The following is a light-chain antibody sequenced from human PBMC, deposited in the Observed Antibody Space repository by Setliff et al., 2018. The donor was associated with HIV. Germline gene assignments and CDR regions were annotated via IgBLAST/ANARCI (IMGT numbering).Light chain of an antibody. CDR3: CSYVGSYSYV. J-gene: IGLJ1*01. CDR2: DVT. Sequence: QSVLTQPRSVSGSPGQSVTFPCTGSSSDVGAYDYVSWYQQRPGRAPKLVIYDVTKRPSGVPDRFSGSKSGNTASLTISGLQSEDEADYYCCSYVGSYSYVFGSGTKVTVL. V-gene: IGLV2-11*01. CDR1: SSDVGAYDY.